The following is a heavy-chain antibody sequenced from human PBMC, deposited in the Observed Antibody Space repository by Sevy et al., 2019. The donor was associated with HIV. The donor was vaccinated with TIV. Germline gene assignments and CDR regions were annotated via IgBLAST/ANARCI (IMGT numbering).Heavy chain of an antibody. J-gene: IGHJ4*02. V-gene: IGHV3-48*03. CDR3: VRGRAMIIYD. CDR1: GFRFNIYV. D-gene: IGHD5-12*01. CDR2: ISSSGSPI. Sequence: GGSLRLSCAASGFRFNIYVMNWVRQAPGKGLEWVSYISSSGSPIYYADSVKGRFTISRDNAKSSLYLQMNSLRAEDTAVYYCVRGRAMIIYDWGQGTLVTVSS.